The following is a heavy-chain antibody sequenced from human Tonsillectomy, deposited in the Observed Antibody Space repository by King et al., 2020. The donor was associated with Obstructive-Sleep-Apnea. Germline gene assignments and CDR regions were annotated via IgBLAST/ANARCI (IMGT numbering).Heavy chain of an antibody. CDR2: IYYSGST. D-gene: IGHD4-23*01. CDR1: GGSISSYY. CDR3: ARDKGNYYFDY. Sequence: VQLQESGPGLVKPSETLSLTCTVSGGSISSYYWSWIRQPPGKGLEWIGYIYYSGSTNYNPSLTSRVTISVDTSKDQFSLKLSSVTAADTAVYYCARDKGNYYFDYWGQGTLVTVSS. J-gene: IGHJ4*02. V-gene: IGHV4-59*01.